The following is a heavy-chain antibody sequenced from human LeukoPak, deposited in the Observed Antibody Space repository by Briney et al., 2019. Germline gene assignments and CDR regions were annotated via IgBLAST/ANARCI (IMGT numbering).Heavy chain of an antibody. J-gene: IGHJ4*02. V-gene: IGHV3-30*02. CDR3: ATPGY. Sequence: GGSLRLSCVGSGYTFSDFEMNWVRQAPGKGLDWVAFIRFDGVNEYYADSVEGRFTISRDNYKNTVFLQMDSLRREDAGVYYCATPGYWGQGTLVTVSS. CDR1: GYTFSDFE. CDR2: IRFDGVNE.